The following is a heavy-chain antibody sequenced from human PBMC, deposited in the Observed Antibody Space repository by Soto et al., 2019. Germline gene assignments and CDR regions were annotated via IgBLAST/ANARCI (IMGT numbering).Heavy chain of an antibody. J-gene: IGHJ4*02. CDR1: GVSSSSYY. D-gene: IGHD5-18*01. CDR3: ARRYGSRFDY. CDR2: IYYSGST. V-gene: IGHV4-59*08. Sequence: SETLSLTCTVSGVSSSSYYWSLIRQPPGKGLEWIGYIYYSGSTNYNPSLKSRVTISVDTSKNQFSLKLSSVTAADTAVYYCARRYGSRFDYWGQGTLVTVS.